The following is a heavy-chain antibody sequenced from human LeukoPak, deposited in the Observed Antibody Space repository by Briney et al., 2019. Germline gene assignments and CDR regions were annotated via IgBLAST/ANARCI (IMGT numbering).Heavy chain of an antibody. CDR3: AKQLGYCSDGSCYFPY. CDR2: ISNNGGYT. D-gene: IGHD2-15*01. CDR1: GFTFSTYG. J-gene: IGHJ4*02. Sequence: GGSLRLSWAASGFTFSTYGMSWVRQAPGKGLEWVSAISNNGGYTYYADSVQGRFTISRDNSKSTLCLQMNSLRAEDTAVYYCAKQLGYCSDGSCYFPYWGQGTLVTVSS. V-gene: IGHV3-23*01.